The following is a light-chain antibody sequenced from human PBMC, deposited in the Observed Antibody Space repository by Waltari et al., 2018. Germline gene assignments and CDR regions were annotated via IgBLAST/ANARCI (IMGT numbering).Light chain of an antibody. V-gene: IGKV1-33*01. CDR2: DAS. CDR3: QQYNNVPA. CDR1: QDISNY. Sequence: DIQMTQSPSSLSASVGDRVTITCQASQDISNYLNWYQQKPGKAPKLLIYDASNLETGVPSRFSGSGFGTDFTFTISSLQPEDIATYYCQQYNNVPAFGGGTKVEIK. J-gene: IGKJ4*01.